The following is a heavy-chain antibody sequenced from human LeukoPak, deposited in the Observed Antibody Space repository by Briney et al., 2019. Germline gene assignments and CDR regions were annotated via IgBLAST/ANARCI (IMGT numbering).Heavy chain of an antibody. J-gene: IGHJ3*02. CDR2: IKQDGSEK. CDR3: ARGRSYSYYVWHDIEAFDI. V-gene: IGHV3-7*01. D-gene: IGHD3-16*01. Sequence: GGSLRLSCAASGFPFSSYWMSWVRPAPGKGLEWVANIKQDGSEKYYLDSVKGRFTISRDNAKNSLYLQMNSLRAEDTAVYYCARGRSYSYYVWHDIEAFDIWGQGTMVTVSS. CDR1: GFPFSSYW.